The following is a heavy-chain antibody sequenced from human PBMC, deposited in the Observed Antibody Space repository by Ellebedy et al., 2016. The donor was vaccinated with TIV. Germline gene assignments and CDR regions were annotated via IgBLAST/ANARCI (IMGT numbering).Heavy chain of an antibody. CDR1: GYTFTGYY. CDR3: AREDSGSYRAWFDP. Sequence: ASVKVSCKASGYTFTGYYMHWVRQVPGQGLEWMGWINPNSGGTNYAQKFQGWVTMTRDTSISTAYMELSRLRSDDTAVYYCAREDSGSYRAWFDPWGQGTLVTVSS. V-gene: IGHV1-2*04. J-gene: IGHJ5*02. D-gene: IGHD1-26*01. CDR2: INPNSGGT.